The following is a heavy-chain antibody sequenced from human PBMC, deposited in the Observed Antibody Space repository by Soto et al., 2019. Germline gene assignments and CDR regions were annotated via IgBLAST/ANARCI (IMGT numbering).Heavy chain of an antibody. Sequence: QVQLQESGPGLVKPSETLSLTCTVSGGSISSYYWSWIRQPPGKGLEWIGYIYYSGSTNYNPSLKSRVTISGHTSKIQFAVTLISVTAPDTAVYYCASRYGGSLDYWGQGTLVTVSS. D-gene: IGHD2-15*01. CDR2: IYYSGST. J-gene: IGHJ4*02. V-gene: IGHV4-59*08. CDR3: ASRYGGSLDY. CDR1: GGSISSYY.